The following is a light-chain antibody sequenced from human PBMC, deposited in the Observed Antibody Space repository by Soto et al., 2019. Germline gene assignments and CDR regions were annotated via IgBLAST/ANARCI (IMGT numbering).Light chain of an antibody. J-gene: IGLJ3*02. V-gene: IGLV4-69*01. Sequence: QSVLTQSPSASASLGASVKLTCTLSSGHSSYAIAWHQQQPEKGPRYLMKLNSDGSHSKVDGIPDRFSGSSSGAERYLTISSLQSEDEADYYCQTWGTGIRWVFGGGTKLTVL. CDR1: SGHSSYA. CDR3: QTWGTGIRWV. CDR2: LNSDGSH.